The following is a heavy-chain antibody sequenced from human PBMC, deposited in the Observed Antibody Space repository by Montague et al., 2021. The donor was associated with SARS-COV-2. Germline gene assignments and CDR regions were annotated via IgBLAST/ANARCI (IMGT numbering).Heavy chain of an antibody. Sequence: SETLSLTCNVSGGSINNYYWSWIRQSPGRGLEWIGYIYYTGSTTRNPSLDSRVTISLDTSRDLVSLELRSLTAADTAVYYCARGGGWKRHFDSWGQGTLVAGSS. CDR1: GGSINNYY. V-gene: IGHV4-59*01. CDR3: ARGGGWKRHFDS. J-gene: IGHJ4*02. CDR2: IYYTGST. D-gene: IGHD4-23*01.